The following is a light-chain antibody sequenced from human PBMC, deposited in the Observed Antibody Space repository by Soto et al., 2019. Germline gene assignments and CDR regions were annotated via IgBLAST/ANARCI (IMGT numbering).Light chain of an antibody. CDR2: DVS. CDR3: SSYVGSNNFV. Sequence: QSALTQPPSASGSPGQSVTISCTGTSSDVGGYNYVSWYQQHPGKAPKVMIHDVSKRPSGVPDRFSGSKSGNTASLTVSRLQAEDEADYYCSSYVGSNNFVFGTGTKLTVL. J-gene: IGLJ1*01. CDR1: SSDVGGYNY. V-gene: IGLV2-8*01.